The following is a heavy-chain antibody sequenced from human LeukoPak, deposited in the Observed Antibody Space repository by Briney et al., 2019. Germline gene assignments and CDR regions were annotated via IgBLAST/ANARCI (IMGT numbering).Heavy chain of an antibody. CDR2: INSDGRST. CDR1: GLTFSTYW. D-gene: IGHD6-19*01. J-gene: IGHJ4*02. V-gene: IGHV3-74*01. CDR3: AREGTSGWYYFDY. Sequence: GGSLRLSCAAFGLTFSTYWMHWVRQAPGKGLVWVSRINSDGRSTTYADFVKGRFTISRDNAKNTLYLQMNSLRAEDTAVYYCAREGTSGWYYFDYWGQGTLVTVSS.